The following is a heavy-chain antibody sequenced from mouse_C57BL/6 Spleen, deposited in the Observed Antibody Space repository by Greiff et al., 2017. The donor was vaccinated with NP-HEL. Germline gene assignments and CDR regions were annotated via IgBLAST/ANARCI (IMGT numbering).Heavy chain of an antibody. V-gene: IGHV2-2*01. Sequence: VQRVESGPGLVQPSQSLSITCTVSGFSLTSYGVHWVRQSPGKGLEWLGVIWSGGSTDYNAAFISRLSISKDNSKIQVFFKMNSLQADDTAIYYCARRGVYDYDNYAMDYWGQGTSVTVSS. D-gene: IGHD2-4*01. CDR3: ARRGVYDYDNYAMDY. J-gene: IGHJ4*01. CDR1: GFSLTSYG. CDR2: IWSGGST.